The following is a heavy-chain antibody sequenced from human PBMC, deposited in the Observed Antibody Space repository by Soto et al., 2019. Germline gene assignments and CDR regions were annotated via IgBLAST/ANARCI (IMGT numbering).Heavy chain of an antibody. CDR2: IYYSGST. CDR1: GGSISSGGYY. J-gene: IGHJ6*02. D-gene: IGHD2-15*01. V-gene: IGHV4-31*03. CDR3: ARAVRDYSSGGRCYAPYYGMDV. Sequence: SETLSLTCTVSGGSISSGGYYWSWIRQHPGKGLEWIGYIYYSGSTYYNPSLKSRVTISVDTSKNQFSLKLSSVTAADTAVYYCARAVRDYSSGGRCYAPYYGMDVWGQGTTVTVSS.